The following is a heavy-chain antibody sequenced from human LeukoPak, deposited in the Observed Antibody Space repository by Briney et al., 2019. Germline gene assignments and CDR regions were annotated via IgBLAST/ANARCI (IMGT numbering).Heavy chain of an antibody. D-gene: IGHD2/OR15-2a*01. CDR3: ARVYVVVRTVPGAFDS. CDR1: GYSFTSYG. V-gene: IGHV1-18*01. CDR2: INTDNGNT. J-gene: IGHJ4*02. Sequence: ASVKVSCKTSGYSFTSYGISWVRQAPGQGPEWMGGINTDNGNTNYAEKLQGRVTMTTDTSTSTAYMELRSLRSDDTAVYYCARVYVVVRTVPGAFDSWGQGTPVTVSS.